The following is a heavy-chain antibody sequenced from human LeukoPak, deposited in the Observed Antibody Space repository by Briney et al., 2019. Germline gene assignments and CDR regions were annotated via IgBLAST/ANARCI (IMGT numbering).Heavy chain of an antibody. CDR3: ARTVPVVVVTATFFDY. D-gene: IGHD2-15*01. CDR2: INPNSGDT. J-gene: IGHJ4*02. V-gene: IGHV1-2*02. CDR1: GYTFTGYY. Sequence: EASVKVSCKASGYTFTGYYMHWVRQAPGQGLEWMGWINPNSGDTNYAQKFQGRVTMTRDTSISTAYMELSRLRSDDTAVYYCARTVPVVVVTATFFDYWGQGTLVTVSS.